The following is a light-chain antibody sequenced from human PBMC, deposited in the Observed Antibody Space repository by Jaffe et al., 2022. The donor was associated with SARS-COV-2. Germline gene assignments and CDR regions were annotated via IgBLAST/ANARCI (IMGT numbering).Light chain of an antibody. Sequence: AIQMTQSPSSLSASVGDKVTITCRASEGIRNDLGWYQQKPGKAPKFLIYAASSLQSGVPSRFSGSGFGTEFTLTISGLQPEDLATYYCLQDYSYPWTFGQGTKVEIK. CDR1: EGIRND. CDR3: LQDYSYPWT. CDR2: AAS. V-gene: IGKV1-6*01. J-gene: IGKJ1*01.